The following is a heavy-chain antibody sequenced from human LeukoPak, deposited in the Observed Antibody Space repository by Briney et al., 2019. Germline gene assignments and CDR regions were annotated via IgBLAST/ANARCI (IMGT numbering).Heavy chain of an antibody. CDR1: GGSFSGYC. CDR2: INHSGST. V-gene: IGHV4-34*01. Sequence: SETLSLTCAVYGGSFSGYCWSWIRQPPGKGLEWIGEINHSGSTNYNPSLKSRVTISVDTSKNQFSLKLSSVTAADAAVYFCARGQADIVATMKYWGQGTLVTVSS. CDR3: ARGQADIVATMKY. J-gene: IGHJ4*02. D-gene: IGHD5-12*01.